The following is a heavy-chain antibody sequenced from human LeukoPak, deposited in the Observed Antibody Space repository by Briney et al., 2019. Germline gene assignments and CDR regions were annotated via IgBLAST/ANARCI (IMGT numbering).Heavy chain of an antibody. CDR1: GFAFSSYA. D-gene: IGHD3-16*01. V-gene: IGHV3-23*01. CDR2: ISGSGGNT. Sequence: GGSLRLSCAASGFAFSSYAMSWVRQAPGKGLEWVSAISGSGGNTYYADSVKGRFTISRDNSKNTLYLQMNSLRAEDTAVYYCAPRGGLNYFDYWGQGTLVTVSS. CDR3: APRGGLNYFDY. J-gene: IGHJ4*02.